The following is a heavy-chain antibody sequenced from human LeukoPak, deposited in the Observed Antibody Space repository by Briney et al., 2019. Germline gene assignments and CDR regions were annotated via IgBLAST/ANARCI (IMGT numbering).Heavy chain of an antibody. CDR3: KSGGAAPGSFDY. CDR2: TKYDGNEE. V-gene: IGHV3-7*01. D-gene: IGHD1-1*01. J-gene: IGHJ4*02. CDR1: GFTFTNAW. Sequence: GGSLRLSCAASGFTFTNAWMSWVRQAPGKGLEWVANTKYDGNEEYYVDSVKGRFTISRDNAKNSLYLQLNSLRVEDTAVYYCKSGGAAPGSFDYWGQGTLVTVSP.